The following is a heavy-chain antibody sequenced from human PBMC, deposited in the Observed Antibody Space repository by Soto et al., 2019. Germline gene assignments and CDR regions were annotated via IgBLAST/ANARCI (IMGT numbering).Heavy chain of an antibody. V-gene: IGHV1-18*04. CDR2: ISAYNGNT. CDR1: GYTFTSYG. CDR3: ARGNNYYDSSGYKTSFDY. J-gene: IGHJ4*02. D-gene: IGHD3-22*01. Sequence: ASVKVSCKASGYTFTSYGISWVRQAPGQGLEWMGWISAYNGNTNYAQKLQGRVTMTTDTSTSTAYVELRSLRSDDTAVYYCARGNNYYDSSGYKTSFDYWGQGTLVTVSS.